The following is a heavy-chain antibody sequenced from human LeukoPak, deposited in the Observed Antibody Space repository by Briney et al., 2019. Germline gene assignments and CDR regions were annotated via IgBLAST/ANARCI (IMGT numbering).Heavy chain of an antibody. Sequence: EASVKVSCKASGYVFASHWLHWVRQAPRQGLEWVGYIKPDSDATDLAQRFQGRVTLTRDTSISTAYLELNGLTADDTAVYFCAKDDPHQRFDNWGQGTLVTVSS. J-gene: IGHJ4*02. V-gene: IGHV1-2*02. CDR2: IKPDSDAT. CDR1: GYVFASHW. D-gene: IGHD2-2*01. CDR3: AKDDPHQRFDN.